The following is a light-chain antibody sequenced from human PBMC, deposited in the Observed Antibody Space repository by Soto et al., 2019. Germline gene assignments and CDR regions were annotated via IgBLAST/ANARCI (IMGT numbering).Light chain of an antibody. CDR3: QQYNYWRT. J-gene: IGKJ1*01. CDR1: QSVSSN. Sequence: EIVMTQSPATLSVSPGERATLSCRASQSVSSNLAWYQQKPGQAPRLLIYGESTRATGTPARFSGSGSGTEFTLTISSLRSEDFAVYYCQQYNYWRTFGQGTKVDIK. V-gene: IGKV3-15*01. CDR2: GES.